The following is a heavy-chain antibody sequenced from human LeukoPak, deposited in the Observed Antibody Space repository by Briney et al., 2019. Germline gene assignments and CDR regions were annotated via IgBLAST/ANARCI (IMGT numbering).Heavy chain of an antibody. J-gene: IGHJ4*02. Sequence: GGSPRLSCAASDFTFSSYGMTWVRQAPGKGLEWVSGISGSGVSTYYADSVKGRFTISRDNSKNTLYLHMNSLRVEDTAVYYCAKNSAGHDYWGQGTLVTVSS. CDR2: ISGSGVST. CDR1: DFTFSSYG. CDR3: AKNSAGHDY. V-gene: IGHV3-23*01. D-gene: IGHD2/OR15-2a*01.